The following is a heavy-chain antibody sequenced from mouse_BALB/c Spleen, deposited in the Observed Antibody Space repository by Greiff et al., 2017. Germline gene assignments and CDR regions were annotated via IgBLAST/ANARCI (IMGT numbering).Heavy chain of an antibody. CDR2: INPYNDGT. V-gene: IGHV1-14*01. CDR1: GYTFTSYV. J-gene: IGHJ3*01. Sequence: EVQLQESGPELVKPGASVKMSCKASGYTFTSYVMHWVKQKPRQGLEWIGYINPYNDGTKYNEKFKGKATLTSDKSSSTAYMELSSLTSEDSAVYYCARLYGYDDGAWFAYWGQGTLVTVSA. D-gene: IGHD2-2*01. CDR3: ARLYGYDDGAWFAY.